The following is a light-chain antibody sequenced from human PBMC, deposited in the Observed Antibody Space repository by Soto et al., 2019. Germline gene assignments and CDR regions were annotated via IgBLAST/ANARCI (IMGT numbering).Light chain of an antibody. Sequence: QSALTQPTSVSGSPGQSIAISCTGTSSDVGTYDYVSWYQQYPDKAPKLIIYEVTQRPSGVSNRFSGSKSGNTASLTISGLQAEDEADYYCSSHTSVNTRVFGTGTKLTVL. CDR1: SSDVGTYDY. CDR2: EVT. J-gene: IGLJ1*01. CDR3: SSHTSVNTRV. V-gene: IGLV2-14*01.